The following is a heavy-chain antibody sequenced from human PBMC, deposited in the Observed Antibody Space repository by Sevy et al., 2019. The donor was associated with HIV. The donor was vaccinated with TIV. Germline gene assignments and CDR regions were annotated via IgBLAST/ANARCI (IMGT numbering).Heavy chain of an antibody. CDR2: ISGSGGGT. V-gene: IGHV3-23*01. J-gene: IGHJ4*02. Sequence: GGSLRLSCAASGFTFSSYAMSWVRQAPGKGLEWVSAISGSGGGTYYADSVKGRFTISRDNSKNTLYLQMNSLRAEDTAVYYCAKDSAGIVVVVAALDYWGQGTLVTVSS. D-gene: IGHD2-15*01. CDR3: AKDSAGIVVVVAALDY. CDR1: GFTFSSYA.